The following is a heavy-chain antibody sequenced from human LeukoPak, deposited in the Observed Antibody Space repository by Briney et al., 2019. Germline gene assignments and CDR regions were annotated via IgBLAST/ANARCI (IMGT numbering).Heavy chain of an antibody. CDR3: AGTRWIQLPYFDY. CDR1: GGSISSYY. CDR2: IYYSGST. D-gene: IGHD5-18*01. V-gene: IGHV4-59*01. J-gene: IGHJ4*02. Sequence: SETLSLTWTVSGGSISSYYWSWIRQPPGKGLEWIGYIYYSGSTNYNPSLKSRVTISVDTSKNQFSLKLSSVTAADTAVYYCAGTRWIQLPYFDYWGQGTLVTVSS.